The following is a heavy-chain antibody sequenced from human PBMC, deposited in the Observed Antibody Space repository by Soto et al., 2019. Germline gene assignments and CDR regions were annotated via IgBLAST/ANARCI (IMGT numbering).Heavy chain of an antibody. CDR2: IDQTDHSGST. V-gene: IGHV4-34*01. CDR1: GGTFSGYY. Sequence: PSETLSLTCTVYGGTFSGYYWRWIRQPPEKGLEWIGEIDQTDHSGSTNYNPSLKSRVSISLDTSKNHFSLKLSSVTAADTAVYYCARFSKYTTRLDPWGEGTLVTVSS. J-gene: IGHJ5*02. CDR3: ARFSKYTTRLDP. D-gene: IGHD5-18*01.